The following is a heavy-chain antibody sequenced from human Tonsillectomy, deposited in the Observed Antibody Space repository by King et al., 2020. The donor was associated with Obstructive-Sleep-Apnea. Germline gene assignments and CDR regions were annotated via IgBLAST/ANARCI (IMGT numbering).Heavy chain of an antibody. CDR2: ISSISSTI. CDR1: GFTFSTSN. CDR3: ARDAY. V-gene: IGHV3-48*04. Sequence: VQLVESGGGLVQPGGSLRLSCTASGFTFSTSNMNWVRQAPGKGLEWVSYISSISSTIYYADSVKGRFTISRDNAKNSLYLQMNSLRAEDTAVYYCARDAYWGQGTLVTVSS. J-gene: IGHJ4*02.